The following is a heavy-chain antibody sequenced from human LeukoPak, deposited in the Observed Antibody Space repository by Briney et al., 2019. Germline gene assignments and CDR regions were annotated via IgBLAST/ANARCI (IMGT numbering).Heavy chain of an antibody. CDR2: IGWNSENI. V-gene: IGHV3-9*01. CDR1: GFTFDDYA. CDR3: ARGAYDFWSGYYPPDYYMDV. D-gene: IGHD3-3*01. J-gene: IGHJ6*03. Sequence: PGGSLRLSCAASGFTFDDYAMHWVRQPPGKGLEWVSSIGWNSENIGYADSVKGRFTISRDNAKNSLYLQMNSLRAEDTAVYYCARGAYDFWSGYYPPDYYMDVWGKGTTVTVSS.